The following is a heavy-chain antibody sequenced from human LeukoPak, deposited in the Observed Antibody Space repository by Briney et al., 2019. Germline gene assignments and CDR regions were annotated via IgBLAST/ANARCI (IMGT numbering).Heavy chain of an antibody. Sequence: PGGSLRLSCAASGFTFSYAWMSWVRQAPGKGLEWVSGISWNSGSIGYADSVKGRFTISRDNAKNSLYLQMNSLRAEDTALYYCAKGGRPFDIWGQGTMVTVSS. J-gene: IGHJ3*02. D-gene: IGHD3-16*01. CDR3: AKGGRPFDI. CDR1: GFTFSYAW. V-gene: IGHV3-9*01. CDR2: ISWNSGSI.